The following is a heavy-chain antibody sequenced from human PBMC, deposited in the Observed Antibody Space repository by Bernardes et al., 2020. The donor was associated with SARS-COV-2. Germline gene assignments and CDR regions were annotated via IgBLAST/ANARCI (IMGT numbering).Heavy chain of an antibody. CDR2: INGDATTT. CDR1: GFTFSNFW. CDR3: AVWTSDSDRSVRSDN. V-gene: IGHV3-74*01. D-gene: IGHD3-16*02. Sequence: GGSLRLSCAASGFTFSNFWMHWVRQVPGKGLVWVSRINGDATTTGYADSVKGRFTISRDNAKNTLYLQMHSLRVEDAAVYYCAVWTSDSDRSVRSDNWGQGTLVPASS. J-gene: IGHJ4*02.